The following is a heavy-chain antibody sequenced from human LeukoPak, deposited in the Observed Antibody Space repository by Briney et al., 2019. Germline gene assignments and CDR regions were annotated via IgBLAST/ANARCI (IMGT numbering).Heavy chain of an antibody. J-gene: IGHJ4*02. CDR3: VRHSGSYLQRPFDY. V-gene: IGHV4-39*01. CDR1: GGSISSSSYY. Sequence: PSGTLSLTCSVSGGSISSSSYYWGWIRQPPGKGLEWIGSIYNSGTTHYNPSLKSRVTISVETSKNQFSLKLSSVTAADTAVYYCVRHSGSYLQRPFDYWGQGTLVTVSS. CDR2: IYNSGTT. D-gene: IGHD1-26*01.